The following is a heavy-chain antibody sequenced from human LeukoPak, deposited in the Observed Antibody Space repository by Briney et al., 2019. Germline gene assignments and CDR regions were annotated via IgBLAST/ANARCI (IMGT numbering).Heavy chain of an antibody. CDR2: IYYSGST. Sequence: PSETLSLTCTVSGGSISSYYWGWIRQPPGKGLEWIGSIYYSGSTYYNPSLKSRVTISVDTSKNQFSLKLSSATAADTAVYYCARGSIVGATPFDYWGQGTLVTVSS. CDR1: GGSISSYY. D-gene: IGHD1-26*01. J-gene: IGHJ4*02. CDR3: ARGSIVGATPFDY. V-gene: IGHV4-39*07.